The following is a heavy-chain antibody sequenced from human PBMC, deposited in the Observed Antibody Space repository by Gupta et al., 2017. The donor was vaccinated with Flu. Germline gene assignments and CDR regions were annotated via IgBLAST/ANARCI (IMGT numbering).Heavy chain of an antibody. D-gene: IGHD2-2*01. J-gene: IGHJ6*03. V-gene: IGHV3-30*18. Sequence: QMQLVESGGGVVQFGTSLRLSCAASGFTFSRYGMPWVRQAPGKGLEWVADIASDGSHKDYADSVRGRFTISRDNSKNTLSLEMDSLRVEVTAVYYCAKDGPWTASCPYYCYYMDVWGKGTTVTVSS. CDR3: AKDGPWTASCPYYCYYMDV. CDR2: IASDGSHK. CDR1: GFTFSRYG.